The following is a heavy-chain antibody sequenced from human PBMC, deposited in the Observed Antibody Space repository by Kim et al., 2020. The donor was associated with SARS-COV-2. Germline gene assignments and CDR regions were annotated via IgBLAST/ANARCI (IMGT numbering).Heavy chain of an antibody. V-gene: IGHV1-18*01. Sequence: NYAQKLQSRVTMSTDTATSTAYMVLRSVRSDDTAVYYCARGGDLLIWYFDLWGRGTLVTVSA. J-gene: IGHJ2*01. D-gene: IGHD4-17*01. CDR3: ARGGDLLIWYFDL.